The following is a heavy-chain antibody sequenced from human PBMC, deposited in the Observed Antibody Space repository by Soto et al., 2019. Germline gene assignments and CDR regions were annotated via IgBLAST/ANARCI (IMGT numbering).Heavy chain of an antibody. CDR2: ISSNSIYI. CDR1: GFTFSSYS. V-gene: IGHV3-21*01. CDR3: ATLTGDY. Sequence: EVQLVESGGGLVKPGGSLRLSCAASGFTFSSYSMTWFRQTPGKGLEWVSSISSNSIYIYYADSVKGRFTISRDNAKNSLYLQMNSRRAEDTAVYYCATLTGDYWVQGTLVTVSS. D-gene: IGHD3-9*01. J-gene: IGHJ4*02.